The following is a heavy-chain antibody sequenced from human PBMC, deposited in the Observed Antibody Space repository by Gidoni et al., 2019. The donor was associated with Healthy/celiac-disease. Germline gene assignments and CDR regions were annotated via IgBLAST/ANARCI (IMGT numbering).Heavy chain of an antibody. CDR3: ASLTQQLANWFDP. CDR2: IYYSGST. D-gene: IGHD6-13*01. V-gene: IGHV4-39*01. CDR1: GGSISSSSYY. Sequence: QLQLQESGPGLVKPSETLSLTCTVSGGSISSSSYYWGWIRQPPGKGLEWIGSIYYSGSTYYNPSLKSRVTISVDTSKNQFSLKLSSVTAADTAVYYCASLTQQLANWFDPWGQGTLVTVSS. J-gene: IGHJ5*02.